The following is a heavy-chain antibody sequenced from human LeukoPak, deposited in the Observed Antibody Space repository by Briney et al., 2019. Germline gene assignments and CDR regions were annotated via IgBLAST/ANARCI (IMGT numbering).Heavy chain of an antibody. V-gene: IGHV1-69*13. Sequence: GASVKVSCKASGGTFSSYAISWVRQAPGQGLEWMGGIIPIFGTANYAQKFQGRVTITADESTSTAYMELSSLRSEDTAVYYCARGLGDDFWSGRWFDPWGQGTLVTVSS. J-gene: IGHJ5*02. CDR3: ARGLGDDFWSGRWFDP. D-gene: IGHD3-3*01. CDR2: IIPIFGTA. CDR1: GGTFSSYA.